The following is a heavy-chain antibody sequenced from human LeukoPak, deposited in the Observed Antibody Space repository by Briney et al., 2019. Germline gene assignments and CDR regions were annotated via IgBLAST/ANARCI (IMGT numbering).Heavy chain of an antibody. CDR1: GFTFSDYY. CDR3: ARGSPYSYGPYYYYYYMDV. CDR2: ISSSGSTI. J-gene: IGHJ6*03. Sequence: GGSLRLSCVASGFTFSDYYISWILQAPGKGLEWISYISSSGSTIYYADSVKGRFTISRDNAKNSLYLQMNSLRAEDTALYYCARGSPYSYGPYYYYYYMDVWGKGTTVTVSS. V-gene: IGHV3-11*01. D-gene: IGHD5-18*01.